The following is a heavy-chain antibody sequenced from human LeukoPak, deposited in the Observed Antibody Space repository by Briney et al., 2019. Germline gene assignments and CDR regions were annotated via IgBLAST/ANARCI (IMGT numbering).Heavy chain of an antibody. V-gene: IGHV1-2*04. J-gene: IGHJ5*02. CDR2: INPNSGGT. CDR1: GYTFTGYY. Sequence: GASVKVSCKASGYTFTGYYMHWVRQALGQGLEWMGWINPNSGGTNYAQKFQGWVTMTRDTSISTAYMELSRLRSDDTAVYYCAHNDFWSGYFGLDPWGQGTLVTVSS. CDR3: AHNDFWSGYFGLDP. D-gene: IGHD3-3*01.